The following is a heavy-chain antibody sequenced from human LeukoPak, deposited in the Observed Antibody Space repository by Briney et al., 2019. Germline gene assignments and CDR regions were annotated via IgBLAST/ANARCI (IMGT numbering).Heavy chain of an antibody. CDR1: GFTFSSYA. CDR2: ISYDGSNK. J-gene: IGHJ4*02. V-gene: IGHV3-30*04. CDR3: ASLMITIFGVVIPPFDY. D-gene: IGHD3-3*01. Sequence: GGSLRLSCAASGFTFSSYAMHWVRQAPGKGLEWVAVISYDGSNKYYADSVKGRFTISRDNSKNTLYLQMNSLRAEDTAVYYCASLMITIFGVVIPPFDYWGQGTLVTVSS.